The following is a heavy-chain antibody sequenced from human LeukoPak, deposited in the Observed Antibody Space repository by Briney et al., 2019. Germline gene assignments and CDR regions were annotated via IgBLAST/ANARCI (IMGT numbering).Heavy chain of an antibody. J-gene: IGHJ4*02. V-gene: IGHV4-34*01. D-gene: IGHD3-22*01. Sequence: SETLSLTCAVYGGSFSGYYWSWIRQPPGKGLEWIGEINHSGSTNYNPSLKSRVTISVDTSKNQFSLKLSSVTAADTAMYYCARSSGKIYYYDSSGYYLYWGQGTLVTVSS. CDR2: INHSGST. CDR1: GGSFSGYY. CDR3: ARSSGKIYYYDSSGYYLY.